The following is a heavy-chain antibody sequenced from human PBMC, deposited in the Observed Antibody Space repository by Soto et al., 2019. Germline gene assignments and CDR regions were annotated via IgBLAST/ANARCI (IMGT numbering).Heavy chain of an antibody. CDR3: ARDLTPIAAAAKGDYYYGMDV. Sequence: PGGSLRLSCATSGFILSDCAMNWVRQAPGKGLEWVSYISSSSSVIDYADSVKGRFTVSRDNARNSLYLQMNSLRAEDTAVYYCARDLTPIAAAAKGDYYYGMDVWGQGTTVTVSS. D-gene: IGHD6-13*01. CDR1: GFILSDCA. J-gene: IGHJ6*02. CDR2: ISSSSSVI. V-gene: IGHV3-48*01.